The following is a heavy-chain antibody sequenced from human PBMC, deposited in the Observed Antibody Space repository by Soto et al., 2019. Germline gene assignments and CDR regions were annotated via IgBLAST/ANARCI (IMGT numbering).Heavy chain of an antibody. CDR3: ARIAASGRGWDV. V-gene: IGHV3-7*01. J-gene: IGHJ6*02. CDR1: GFTFSSYW. D-gene: IGHD6-13*01. Sequence: EVQLVESGGDLVQPGGSLRLSCVDSGFTFSSYWMSWVRQAPVKGLEWVGNIKQDGSEENYADSVKGRFTISRDHAKNSLYRQMLSLRVEDTAVYYCARIAASGRGWDVWGQGTTVVVSS. CDR2: IKQDGSEE.